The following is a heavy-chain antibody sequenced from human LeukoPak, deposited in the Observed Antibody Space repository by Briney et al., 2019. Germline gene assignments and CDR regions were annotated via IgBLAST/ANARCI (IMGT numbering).Heavy chain of an antibody. CDR1: GYAISSAYY. Sequence: SETLSLSCTVSGYAISSAYYWGWIRQPPGKGLEWIGSIYHSGSTYYNPSLKSRVTISVDTSKNQFSLKLSSVTAADTAVYYCARVIAAPSRYFDYWGQGTLVTVSS. J-gene: IGHJ4*02. V-gene: IGHV4-38-2*02. CDR2: IYHSGST. CDR3: ARVIAAPSRYFDY. D-gene: IGHD6-25*01.